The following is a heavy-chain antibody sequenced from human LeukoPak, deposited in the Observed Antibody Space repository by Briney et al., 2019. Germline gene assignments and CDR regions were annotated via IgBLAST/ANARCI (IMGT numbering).Heavy chain of an antibody. V-gene: IGHV1-8*02. CDR2: MNPNSGNT. J-gene: IGHJ5*02. D-gene: IGHD3-16*01. Sequence: ASVKVSCKASGGTFSSYAISWVRQAPGQGLEWMGWMNPNSGNTGYAQKFQGRVTMTRNTSISTAYMELSSLRSEDTAVYYCARDHYDYVWGSPFTVNWFDPWGQGTLVTVSS. CDR1: GGTFSSYA. CDR3: ARDHYDYVWGSPFTVNWFDP.